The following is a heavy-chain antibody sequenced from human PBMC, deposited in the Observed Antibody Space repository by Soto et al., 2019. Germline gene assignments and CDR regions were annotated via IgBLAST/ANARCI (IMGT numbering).Heavy chain of an antibody. D-gene: IGHD3-22*01. CDR1: GGTFSKNT. V-gene: IGHV1-69*13. CDR3: ARQFDYDTSGYYYAY. CDR2: IMPVFGRP. Sequence: SVKVSCKASGGTFSKNTISWVRQAPGQGLEWMGGIMPVFGRPNYVQKFQGRVTITADEYTRTAYMELSRLKSDDTAVYYCARQFDYDTSGYYYAYWGQGTQVTVSS. J-gene: IGHJ4*02.